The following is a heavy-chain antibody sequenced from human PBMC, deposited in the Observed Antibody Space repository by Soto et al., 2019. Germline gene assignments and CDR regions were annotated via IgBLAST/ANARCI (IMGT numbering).Heavy chain of an antibody. Sequence: EVQLVESGGGLVQPGGCLRLSCAASGFSLSDYWMNWVRQAPGKGLEWVAIIKQDGSDRYYVDSVKGRFTISSDNAKNSLYVKMSSLRVEHTVVYYSARGRGWLHDYWGQGTLVTVSS. CDR1: GFSLSDYW. J-gene: IGHJ4*02. CDR2: IKQDGSDR. V-gene: IGHV3-7*01. D-gene: IGHD6-19*01. CDR3: ARGRGWLHDY.